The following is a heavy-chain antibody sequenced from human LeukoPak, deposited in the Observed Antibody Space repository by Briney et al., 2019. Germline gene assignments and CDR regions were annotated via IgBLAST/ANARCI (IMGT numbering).Heavy chain of an antibody. CDR1: GYTFTGYY. CDR2: INPNSGGT. Sequence: ASVKVSCKASGYTFTGYYMHWVRQAPGQGLEWMGWINPNSGGTNYAQKFQGWVTMTRDTSISTAYMELSRLRSDDTAVYYCARDQGGRYCSSTSCYADNWFDPWGQGTLVTVSS. V-gene: IGHV1-2*04. D-gene: IGHD2-2*01. CDR3: ARDQGGRYCSSTSCYADNWFDP. J-gene: IGHJ5*02.